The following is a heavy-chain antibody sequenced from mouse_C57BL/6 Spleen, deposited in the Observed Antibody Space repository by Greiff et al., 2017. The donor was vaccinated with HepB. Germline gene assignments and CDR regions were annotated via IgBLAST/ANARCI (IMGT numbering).Heavy chain of an antibody. CDR3: ARYFDV. V-gene: IGHV1-50*01. CDR2: IDPSDSYT. Sequence: QLQQPGAELVKPGASVKLSCKASGYTFTSYWMQWVKQRPGQGLEWIGEIDPSDSYTNYNQKFKGKATLTVDTSSSTAYMQLSSLTSEDSAVYYCARYFDVWGTGTTVTVSS. J-gene: IGHJ1*03. CDR1: GYTFTSYW.